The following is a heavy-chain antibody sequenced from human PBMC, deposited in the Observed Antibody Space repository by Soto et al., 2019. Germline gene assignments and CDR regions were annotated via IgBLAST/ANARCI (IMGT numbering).Heavy chain of an antibody. J-gene: IGHJ4*02. Sequence: PSETLSLTCAVYGGSFSGYYWSWIRQPPGKGLEWIGEINHSGSTNYNPSLKSRVTISVDTSKNQFSLKLSSVTAADTAVYYCARAKVAFRHTRTRWELPSGGIDYWGQGTLVTVSS. CDR2: INHSGST. V-gene: IGHV4-34*01. CDR3: ARAKVAFRHTRTRWELPSGGIDY. D-gene: IGHD1-26*01. CDR1: GGSFSGYY.